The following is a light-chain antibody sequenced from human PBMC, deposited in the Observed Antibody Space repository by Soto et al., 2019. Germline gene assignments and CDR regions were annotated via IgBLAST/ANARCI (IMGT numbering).Light chain of an antibody. CDR2: YNN. Sequence: QSVLTQPPSASATPGQRVSLSCSGSSSNIGSNTVSWYQQVPGTAPQLLIYYNNQRPPGVPDRFSDSKSVTSASLAISGLPSEDDADYECGTWDDSLNGQVFGGGTKVTVL. CDR3: GTWDDSLNGQV. J-gene: IGLJ2*01. CDR1: SSNIGSNT. V-gene: IGLV1-44*01.